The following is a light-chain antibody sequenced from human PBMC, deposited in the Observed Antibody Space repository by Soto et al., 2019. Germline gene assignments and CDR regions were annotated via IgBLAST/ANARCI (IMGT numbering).Light chain of an antibody. CDR3: QQSYSIPFT. CDR1: QSINAF. V-gene: IGKV1-39*01. J-gene: IGKJ2*01. Sequence: DIQMTQSPSSLSASVGDRVTISCRARQSINAFLTCYQQKPGEAPRLLIYGASNLQGGVPPRFSGSGSGTDFTLTISSLLPQDFALYYCQQSYSIPFTFGQGTKLEIK. CDR2: GAS.